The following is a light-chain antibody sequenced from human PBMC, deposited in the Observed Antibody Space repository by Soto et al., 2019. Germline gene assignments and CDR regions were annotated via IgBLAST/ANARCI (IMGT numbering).Light chain of an antibody. CDR3: PQYGSSTWT. V-gene: IGKV3-20*01. Sequence: EIVLTQSPGTLSLSPGERATLSCRASQSVSSSYLAWYQQKPGQAPRLLIYGASSRATGIPDRFSGSGSGTDFTFTISRLEPEDFAVYYCPQYGSSTWTFGPGTKVEIK. CDR1: QSVSSSY. J-gene: IGKJ1*01. CDR2: GAS.